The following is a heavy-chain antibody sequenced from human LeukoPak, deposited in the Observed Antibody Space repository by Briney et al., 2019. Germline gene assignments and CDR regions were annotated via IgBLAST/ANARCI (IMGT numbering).Heavy chain of an antibody. CDR2: ISYDGSNK. D-gene: IGHD3-3*01. J-gene: IGHJ6*03. V-gene: IGHV3-30*04. CDR1: GFTFSSYA. Sequence: GGSLRLSCAASGFTFSSYAMHWVRQAPGKGLEWVAVISYDGSNKYYADSVKGRFTISRDNSKNTLYLQMNSLRAEDTAVYYCARQNYDFWSGYGVPNYYYMDVWGKGTTVTVSS. CDR3: ARQNYDFWSGYGVPNYYYMDV.